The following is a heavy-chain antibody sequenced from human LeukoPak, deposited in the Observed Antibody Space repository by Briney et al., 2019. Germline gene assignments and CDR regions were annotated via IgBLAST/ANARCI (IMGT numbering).Heavy chain of an antibody. J-gene: IGHJ4*02. CDR1: GGSISSYY. V-gene: IGHV4-34*01. CDR2: INHSGST. Sequence: PSETLSLTCTVSGGSISSYYWSWIRQPAGKGLEWIGEINHSGSTNYNPSLKSRVTISVDTSKNQFSLKLSSVTAADTAVYYCARRKVILYGGNSGLDYWGQGTLVTVSS. CDR3: ARRKVILYGGNSGLDY. D-gene: IGHD4-23*01.